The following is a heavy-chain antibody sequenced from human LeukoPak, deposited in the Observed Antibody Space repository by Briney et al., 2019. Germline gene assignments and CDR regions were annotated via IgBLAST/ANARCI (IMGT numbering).Heavy chain of an antibody. CDR1: GYTFTGYY. J-gene: IGHJ4*02. D-gene: IGHD5-24*01. Sequence: ASVKVSCKASGYTFTGYYMHWVRQAPGQGLEWMGWINPNSGGTNYAQKFQGRVTMTRDTSISTAYMELSSLRSEDTAVYYCARGLKMADWDYFDYWGQGTLVTVSS. V-gene: IGHV1-2*02. CDR3: ARGLKMADWDYFDY. CDR2: INPNSGGT.